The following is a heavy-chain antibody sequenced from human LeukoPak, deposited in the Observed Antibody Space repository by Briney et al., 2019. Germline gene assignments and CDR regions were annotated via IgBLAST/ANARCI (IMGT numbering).Heavy chain of an antibody. CDR1: GFTFTNAW. J-gene: IGHJ4*02. CDR2: IKSRTDGGTT. Sequence: GGSLRLFCAASGFTFTNAWMYWVRQAPGKGLEWVARIKSRTDGGTTDYAAPVKGRFTISRDDSKNTLYLEMNSLKTEDTGVFYCATRINRDGYNWAYDHWGQGTLVTVSS. V-gene: IGHV3-15*01. CDR3: ATRINRDGYNWAYDH. D-gene: IGHD5-24*01.